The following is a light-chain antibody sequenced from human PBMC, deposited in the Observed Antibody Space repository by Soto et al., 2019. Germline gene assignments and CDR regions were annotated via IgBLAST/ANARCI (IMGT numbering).Light chain of an antibody. Sequence: EIVLTQSPGTLSLSPGERATLSCRSSQSVSSSYLAWYQHKPGQAPRLLIYDVSSRATGIPDRFSGSGSGTDFTLTINRLEPEDFAVYYCQQYGSSPTFGQGTKVEIK. V-gene: IGKV3-20*01. CDR3: QQYGSSPT. CDR2: DVS. J-gene: IGKJ1*01. CDR1: QSVSSSY.